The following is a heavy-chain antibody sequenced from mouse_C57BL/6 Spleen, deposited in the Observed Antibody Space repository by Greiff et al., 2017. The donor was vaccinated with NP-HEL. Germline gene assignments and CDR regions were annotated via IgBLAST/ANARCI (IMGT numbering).Heavy chain of an antibody. V-gene: IGHV1-53*01. CDR3: ARALGYPWFAY. J-gene: IGHJ3*01. CDR2: INPSNGGT. CDR1: GYTFTSYW. D-gene: IGHD2-2*01. Sequence: VQLQQSGTELVKPGASVKLSCKASGYTFTSYWMHWVKQRPGQGLEWIGNINPSNGGTYYNEKFKGKATLTVDKAYSTAYMQLSSLTSEDSAVYYCARALGYPWFAYWGQGTLVTVSA.